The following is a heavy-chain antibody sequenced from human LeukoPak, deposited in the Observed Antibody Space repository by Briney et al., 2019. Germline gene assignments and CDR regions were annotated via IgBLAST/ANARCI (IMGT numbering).Heavy chain of an antibody. V-gene: IGHV3-7*01. Sequence: GGSLRLSCAASGFTFSSYWMSWVRQAPGKGREWVANIKQDGSEKYYVDSVKGRFTIARDNAKNSLYLQMNSLRAEDTAVYYCARAGYYDSSGYIPLDYWGQGTLVTVSS. CDR3: ARAGYYDSSGYIPLDY. CDR1: GFTFSSYW. CDR2: IKQDGSEK. D-gene: IGHD3-22*01. J-gene: IGHJ4*02.